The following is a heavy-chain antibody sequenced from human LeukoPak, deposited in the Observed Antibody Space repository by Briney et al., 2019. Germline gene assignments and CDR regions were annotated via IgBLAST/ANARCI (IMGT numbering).Heavy chain of an antibody. Sequence: GGSLRLSCAASGFTFSSYWMHWVRQVPGKGLVWVSRINSDGSITNYADSVKGRFTISRDNAKNTLYLQMDSLRAEDTAVYYCARGPYASGTYGRRGWVHYMDVWGKGTTVTISS. V-gene: IGHV3-74*01. J-gene: IGHJ6*03. CDR1: GFTFSSYW. CDR2: INSDGSIT. D-gene: IGHD3-10*01. CDR3: ARGPYASGTYGRRGWVHYMDV.